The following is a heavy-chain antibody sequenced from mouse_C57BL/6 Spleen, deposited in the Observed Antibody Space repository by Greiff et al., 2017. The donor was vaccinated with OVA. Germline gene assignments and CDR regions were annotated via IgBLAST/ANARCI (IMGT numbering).Heavy chain of an antibody. CDR3: ARSGLTGYFDY. CDR2: IGPNSGGT. V-gene: IGHV1-72*01. CDR1: GYTFTSYW. J-gene: IGHJ2*01. Sequence: QVQLQQPGAELVKPGASVKLSCKASGYTFTSYWMHWVKQRPGRGLEWIGRIGPNSGGTKYNEKFKSKATLTVDKPSSTAYMQLSSLTSEDSAVYYCARSGLTGYFDYWGQGTTLTVSS. D-gene: IGHD4-1*01.